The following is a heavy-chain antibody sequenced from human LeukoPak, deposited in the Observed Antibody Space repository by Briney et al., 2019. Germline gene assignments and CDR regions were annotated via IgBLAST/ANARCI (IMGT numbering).Heavy chain of an antibody. CDR2: ISYDGSNK. CDR1: GFTFSSYG. CDR3: AKGAYDYVWGGLIDY. D-gene: IGHD3-16*01. V-gene: IGHV3-30*18. J-gene: IGHJ4*02. Sequence: GGSLRLSCAASGFTFSSYGMHWVRQAPGKGLEWVAVISYDGSNKYYADSVKGRFTISRDNSKNTLYLQMNSLRAEDTAVYYCAKGAYDYVWGGLIDYCGQGTLVTVSS.